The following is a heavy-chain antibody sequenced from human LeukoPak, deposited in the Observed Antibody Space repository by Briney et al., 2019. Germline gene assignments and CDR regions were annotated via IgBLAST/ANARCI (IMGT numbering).Heavy chain of an antibody. CDR3: AADPRPRYCSGGSCYSMASFDL. CDR2: IVVGSGNT. D-gene: IGHD2-15*01. V-gene: IGHV1-58*02. J-gene: IGHJ2*01. Sequence: ASVKVSCKASGFTFTSSAMQWMLQARGQRLEWIGWIVVGSGNTNYAQKFQERVTITRDMSTSTAYMELSSLRSEDTAVYYCAADPRPRYCSGGSCYSMASFDLWGRGILVTVSS. CDR1: GFTFTSSA.